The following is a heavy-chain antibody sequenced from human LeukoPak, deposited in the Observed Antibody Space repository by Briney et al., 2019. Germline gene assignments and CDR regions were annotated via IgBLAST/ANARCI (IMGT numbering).Heavy chain of an antibody. Sequence: GGSLRLSCVASGFSFSDSGMHWVRQAPGRGPEYVAGIWFDESSQRYADSVKGRFTISRDNSKNTLYLQMNSLRAEDTAVYYCARDRLMAAAGKGYFQHWGQGTLVTVSS. V-gene: IGHV3-33*08. CDR1: GFSFSDSG. J-gene: IGHJ1*01. CDR3: ARDRLMAAAGKGYFQH. CDR2: IWFDESSQ. D-gene: IGHD6-13*01.